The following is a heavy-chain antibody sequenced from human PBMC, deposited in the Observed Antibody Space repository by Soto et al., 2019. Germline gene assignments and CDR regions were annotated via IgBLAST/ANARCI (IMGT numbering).Heavy chain of an antibody. CDR1: GFTFSNFG. Sequence: EVQLVESGGGLVQPGGSLRLSCAASGFTFSNFGMNWVRQAPGKGLEWISFITRSGTIYYADSVRGRFTISRDKAKNALYLQMNSLRDEDTAVYYCARDNEGADYWGQGTLVTVSS. D-gene: IGHD2-8*01. CDR2: ITRSGTI. CDR3: ARDNEGADY. V-gene: IGHV3-48*02. J-gene: IGHJ4*02.